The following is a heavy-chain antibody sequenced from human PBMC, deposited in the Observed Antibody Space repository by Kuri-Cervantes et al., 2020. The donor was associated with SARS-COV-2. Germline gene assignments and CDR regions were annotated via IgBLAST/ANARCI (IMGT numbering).Heavy chain of an antibody. CDR1: GGSVSSGSYF. CDR2: TYDSGST. Sequence: SETLSLTCKVSGGSVSSGSYFWSWIRQPPGNGLEWIGYTYDSGSTNYNPSLKSRVTISVDTSKNQFSLKLSSVTAADTAVYYCARSTLPAARYNWFDPWGQGTLDTVSS. J-gene: IGHJ5*02. D-gene: IGHD2-2*01. V-gene: IGHV4-61*01. CDR3: ARSTLPAARYNWFDP.